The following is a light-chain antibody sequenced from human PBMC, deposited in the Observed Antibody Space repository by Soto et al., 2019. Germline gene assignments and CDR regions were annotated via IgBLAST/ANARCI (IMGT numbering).Light chain of an antibody. CDR1: SSDVGGYNY. J-gene: IGLJ2*01. CDR3: SSYTSSSTFGV. Sequence: QSALTQPASASGSPGQSITISCTGSSSDVGGYNYVSCYQQHPGKAPKLMIYEVSNRPLGVSNRFSGSKSGNTASLTISGLQAEDEGDYHCSSYTSSSTFGVFGGGTKVTVL. CDR2: EVS. V-gene: IGLV2-14*01.